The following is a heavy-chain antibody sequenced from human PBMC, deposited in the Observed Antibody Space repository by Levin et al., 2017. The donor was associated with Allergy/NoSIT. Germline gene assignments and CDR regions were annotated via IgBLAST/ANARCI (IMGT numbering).Heavy chain of an antibody. J-gene: IGHJ5*02. V-gene: IGHV1-18*01. D-gene: IGHD3/OR15-3a*01. CDR1: GYTFTNYG. CDR2: ISGYNGNT. Sequence: EASVKVSCKASGYTFTNYGVSWVRQFPGQGLEWMGWISGYNGNTIYPQKLQGRVTLTIDTSTTTVFMELRGLTSDDTALYYCARDGVYDFRSPHYWGYFDLWGQGTLVTVSS. CDR3: ARDGVYDFRSPHYWGYFDL.